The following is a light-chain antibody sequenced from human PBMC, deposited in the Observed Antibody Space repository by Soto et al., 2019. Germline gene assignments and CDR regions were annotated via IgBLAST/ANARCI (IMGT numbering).Light chain of an antibody. CDR1: SGHSSYI. CDR2: LEGSGSY. Sequence: QPVLTQSSSASASLGSSVKLTCTLSSGHSSYIIAWHQQQPGKAPRYLMKLEGSGSYNKGSGAPDRFSGSSSGADRYLTIANLQFEDEADYYCETWDSNTHVFGAGTKLTV. J-gene: IGLJ1*01. CDR3: ETWDSNTHV. V-gene: IGLV4-60*02.